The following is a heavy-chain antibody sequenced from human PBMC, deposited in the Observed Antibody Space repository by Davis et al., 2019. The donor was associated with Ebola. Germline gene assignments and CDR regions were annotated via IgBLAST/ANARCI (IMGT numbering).Heavy chain of an antibody. J-gene: IGHJ4*02. V-gene: IGHV3-73*01. Sequence: GESLKISCAASGFTFSGSAMHCVRQASGKGLEWVGRIRSKANSYATAYAASVKGRFTISRDDSKNTAYLQMNSLKTEDTAVYYCTGVAAAGDIDYWGQGTLVTVSS. D-gene: IGHD6-13*01. CDR3: TGVAAAGDIDY. CDR1: GFTFSGSA. CDR2: IRSKANSYAT.